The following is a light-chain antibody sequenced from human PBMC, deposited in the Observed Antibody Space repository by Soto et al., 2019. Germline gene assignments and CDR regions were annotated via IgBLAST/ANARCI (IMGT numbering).Light chain of an antibody. J-gene: IGKJ2*01. CDR3: QQRNIWPPGT. Sequence: EIVLTQSPATLSLSPGERATLSCRASQSVGTYLAWYQQKPGLAPRLLIYDTSNRATGIPARFRGSGSGTDFTLTNSSLEPEDFAIYYCQQRNIWPPGTFGQGTKLEIK. CDR1: QSVGTY. V-gene: IGKV3-11*01. CDR2: DTS.